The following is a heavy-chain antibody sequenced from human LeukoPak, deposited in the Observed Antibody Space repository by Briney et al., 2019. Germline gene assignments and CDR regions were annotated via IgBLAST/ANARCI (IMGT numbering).Heavy chain of an antibody. V-gene: IGHV4-59*08. D-gene: IGHD1-26*01. J-gene: IGHJ4*02. CDR2: VSKTGDT. Sequence: NSSETLSLTCTVSSGSVTTHYWAWIRQPTGKGLEWIGFVSKTGDTNYNPSLKSRVSISVDTTKNTFSLNLRSLIAADTAVYYCARRGAPSKFYYFDLWGQGALVTVSS. CDR1: SGSVTTHY. CDR3: ARRGAPSKFYYFDL.